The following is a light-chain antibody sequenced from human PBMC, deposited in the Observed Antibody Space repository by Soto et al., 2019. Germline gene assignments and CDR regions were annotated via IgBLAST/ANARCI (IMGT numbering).Light chain of an antibody. V-gene: IGLV2-14*01. CDR1: SSDVGAYNF. CDR3: SSYSGSTAFYV. Sequence: QSALTQPASVSGSPGQSITISCTGSSSDVGAYNFVSWYQQHPGQGPKLMIFEVSNRPSGVSNRFSASKSGNTASLTISGLQAEDEADYHCSSYSGSTAFYVFGTGTKVTVL. CDR2: EVS. J-gene: IGLJ1*01.